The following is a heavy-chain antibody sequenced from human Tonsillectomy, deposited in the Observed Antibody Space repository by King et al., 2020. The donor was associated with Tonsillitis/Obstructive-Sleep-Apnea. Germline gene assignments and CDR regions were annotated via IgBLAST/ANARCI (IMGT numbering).Heavy chain of an antibody. CDR2: IYYSGST. D-gene: IGHD3-3*01. J-gene: IGHJ6*03. CDR1: GGSVSSGSYY. CDR3: ARDPSHYDFWSGYYTNYYYMDV. Sequence: QLQESGPGLVKPSETLSLTCTVSGGSVSSGSYYWSWIRQPPGKGLEWIGYIYYSGSTNYNPSLKSRFTISVDTSKNQFSLKLSSVTAADTAVYYCARDPSHYDFWSGYYTNYYYMDVWGKGTTVTVSS. V-gene: IGHV4-61*01.